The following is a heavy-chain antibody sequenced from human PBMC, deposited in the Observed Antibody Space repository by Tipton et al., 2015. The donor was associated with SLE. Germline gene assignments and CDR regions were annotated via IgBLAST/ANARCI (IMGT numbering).Heavy chain of an antibody. CDR3: AVGFDNYYGSGSYMY. J-gene: IGHJ4*02. CDR2: IYHSGRT. D-gene: IGHD3-10*01. Sequence: TLSLTCAVSGYSISSGYYWGWSRQPPGKGLEWFVSIYHSGRTYYNPSLKSRVTISVDTSKNQFSLKLSSVTAADTAVYDCAVGFDNYYGSGSYMYWGQGTLVTVSS. V-gene: IGHV4-38-2*01. CDR1: GYSISSGYY.